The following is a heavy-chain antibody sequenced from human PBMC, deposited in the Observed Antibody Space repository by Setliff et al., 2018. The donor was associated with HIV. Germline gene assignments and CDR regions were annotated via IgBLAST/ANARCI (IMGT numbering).Heavy chain of an antibody. CDR2: INSDGSSI. V-gene: IGHV3-74*01. Sequence: GGSLRLSCAASGFTFTTYWMHWVRQVPGKGLVWVSRINSDGSSIGYADSVKGRFTISRDNVNNAVYLQMNSLRAEDTAVYYCATVWTAGSLFYWGQGTLVTVSS. D-gene: IGHD6-13*01. J-gene: IGHJ4*02. CDR1: GFTFTTYW. CDR3: ATVWTAGSLFY.